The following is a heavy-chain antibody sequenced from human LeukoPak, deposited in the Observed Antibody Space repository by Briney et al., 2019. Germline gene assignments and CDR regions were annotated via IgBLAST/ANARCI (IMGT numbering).Heavy chain of an antibody. CDR3: ARAQVDTAMPTGS. Sequence: PGRSLRLSCAASGFTFSSYAMHWVRQAPGKGLEWVAVISYDGSNKYYADSVKGRFTISRDNAKNSLYLQMNSLRAEDTAVYYCARAQVDTAMPTGSWGQGTLVTVSS. J-gene: IGHJ5*02. CDR1: GFTFSSYA. D-gene: IGHD5-18*01. V-gene: IGHV3-30-3*01. CDR2: ISYDGSNK.